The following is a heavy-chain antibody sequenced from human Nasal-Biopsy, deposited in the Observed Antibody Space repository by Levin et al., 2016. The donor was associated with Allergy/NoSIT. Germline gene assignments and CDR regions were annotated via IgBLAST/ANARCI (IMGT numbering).Heavy chain of an antibody. J-gene: IGHJ4*02. Sequence: SETLSLTCTVSGVSIGGYYWSYIRQPPGKGLEWIGYVYYSGRTYYTPSLKSRVTISLDTSKNQVSLKLNSMTAADTAFYYCVRVVPATTAYFDYWGQGILVTVSS. V-gene: IGHV4-59*01. CDR3: VRVVPATTAYFDY. CDR1: GVSIGGYY. D-gene: IGHD2/OR15-2a*01. CDR2: VYYSGRT.